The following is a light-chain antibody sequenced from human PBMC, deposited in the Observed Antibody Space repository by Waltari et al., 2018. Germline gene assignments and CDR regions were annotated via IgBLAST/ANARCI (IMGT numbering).Light chain of an antibody. CDR2: DIN. CDR3: CSCVGRNIYWV. CDR1: SSDVGANNF. Sequence: QSALTQPRAVSGSPGQSVTLSCTGTSSDVGANNFVSWYQHHPHKAPKLIIYDINKRPPGVPDRFSGSKSGNTASLTISGLQAEDEADYYCCSCVGRNIYWVFGGGTKLTVL. J-gene: IGLJ3*02. V-gene: IGLV2-11*01.